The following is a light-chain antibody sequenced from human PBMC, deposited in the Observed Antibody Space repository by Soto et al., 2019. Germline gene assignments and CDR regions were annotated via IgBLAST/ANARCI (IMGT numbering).Light chain of an antibody. Sequence: QSVLTQPPSASGTPGQRITISCSGSSSNIGSNTVNWYRQLPGTAPKLLIRANTHRPSGVPDRFSASKSGTSASLAITGLQADDEADYYCQSYDSSLSGSVFGGGTKLTVL. V-gene: IGLV1-44*01. CDR1: SSNIGSNT. CDR3: QSYDSSLSGSV. J-gene: IGLJ3*02. CDR2: ANT.